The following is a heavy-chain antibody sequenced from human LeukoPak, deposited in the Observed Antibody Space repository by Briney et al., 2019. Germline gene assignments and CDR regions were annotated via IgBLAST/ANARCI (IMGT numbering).Heavy chain of an antibody. CDR1: GGSISSGGYY. V-gene: IGHV4-31*03. CDR2: IYYSGST. Sequence: ASETLSLTCTVSGGSISSGGYYWSWIRQHPGKGLEWIGYIYYSGSTYYNPSLKSRVTISVDTSKNQFSLKLSSVTAADTAVYYCARGGYPGYFQHWGQGTLVTVSS. CDR3: ARGGYPGYFQH. J-gene: IGHJ1*01. D-gene: IGHD5-18*01.